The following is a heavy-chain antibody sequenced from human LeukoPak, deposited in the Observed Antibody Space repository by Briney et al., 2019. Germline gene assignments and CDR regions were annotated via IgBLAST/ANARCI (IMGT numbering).Heavy chain of an antibody. CDR1: GFTFSSYA. CDR2: ISYDGSNK. D-gene: IGHD2-21*01. CDR3: AKLSVGGAPDY. Sequence: GRSLRLSCAASGFTFSSYAMHWVRQAPGKGLEWVAVISYDGSNKYYADSVKGRFTISRDNSKNTLYLQMNSLRAEDTAVYYCAKLSVGGAPDYWGQGTLVTVSS. J-gene: IGHJ4*02. V-gene: IGHV3-30-3*02.